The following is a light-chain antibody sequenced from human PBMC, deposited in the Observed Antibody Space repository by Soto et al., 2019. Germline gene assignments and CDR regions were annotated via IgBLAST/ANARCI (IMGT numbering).Light chain of an antibody. CDR1: SRYVGGYNS. Sequence: QPPSVSASPGQSITISCPGTSRYVGGYNSVSWYQVHPGKAPKFILYDGGDRPSGVFYRFSGSKSGNTASLTLFGLPAAAEADYFCRSFTNSMTNGFGSGTKGT. CDR2: DGG. V-gene: IGLV2-14*03. J-gene: IGLJ1*01. CDR3: RSFTNSMTNG.